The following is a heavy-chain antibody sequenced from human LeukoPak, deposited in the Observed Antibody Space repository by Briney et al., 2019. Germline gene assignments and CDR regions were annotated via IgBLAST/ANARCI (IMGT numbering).Heavy chain of an antibody. D-gene: IGHD2-15*01. CDR1: GYTFTGYY. CDR2: INPNSGGT. CDR3: ARGGYCSGGNCYTENDY. V-gene: IGHV1-2*06. Sequence: ASVKVSCKASGYTFTGYYMHWVRQAPGQGLEWMGRINPNSGGTNYAQKFQGRVTMTRDTSTNTGYMELSSLRSEDTAMYYCARGGYCSGGNCYTENDYWGQGTLVTVSS. J-gene: IGHJ4*02.